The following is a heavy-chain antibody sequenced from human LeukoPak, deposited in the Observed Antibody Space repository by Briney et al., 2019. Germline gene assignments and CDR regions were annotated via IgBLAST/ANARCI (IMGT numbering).Heavy chain of an antibody. CDR3: ARGSTYYYDSSGYAY. CDR1: GYTFTGYY. Sequence: GASVKVSRKASGYTFTGYYMHWVRQAPGQGLEWMGRINPNSGGTNYAQKFQGRVTMTRDTSISTAYMELSRLRSDDTAVYYCARGSTYYYDSSGYAYWGQGTLVTVSS. J-gene: IGHJ4*02. CDR2: INPNSGGT. D-gene: IGHD3-22*01. V-gene: IGHV1-2*06.